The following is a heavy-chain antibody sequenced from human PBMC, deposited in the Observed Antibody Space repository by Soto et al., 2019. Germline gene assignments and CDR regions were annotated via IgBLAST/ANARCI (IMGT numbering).Heavy chain of an antibody. J-gene: IGHJ6*02. CDR1: VGTFSNYA. Sequence: QVQLVQSGAEVKKPGSSVRVSCKASVGTFSNYAINWVRQAPGQGLEWMGGITPIFGSANYAEKFQGRVTIIADTSTNTVYMELSSLRSEDTAVYYCANLEAGVYYFHGMDVWGQGTTVTVSS. V-gene: IGHV1-69*06. CDR2: ITPIFGSA. CDR3: ANLEAGVYYFHGMDV. D-gene: IGHD3-10*01.